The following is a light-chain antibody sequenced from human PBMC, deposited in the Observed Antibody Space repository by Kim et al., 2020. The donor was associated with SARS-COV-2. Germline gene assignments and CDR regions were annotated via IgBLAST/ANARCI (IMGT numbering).Light chain of an antibody. J-gene: IGKJ1*01. V-gene: IGKV3-20*01. CDR3: QQYGSTPLT. CDR2: DVS. CDR1: QSVNNNY. Sequence: IVLTQSPGTLSLSPGERATLSCRASQSVNNNYLTWYQQKPGQAPRLLIYDVSRRTTGIPDRFSGSGSGTDFTLTINRLEPEDFAVYYCQQYGSTPLTFGQGTKVDIK.